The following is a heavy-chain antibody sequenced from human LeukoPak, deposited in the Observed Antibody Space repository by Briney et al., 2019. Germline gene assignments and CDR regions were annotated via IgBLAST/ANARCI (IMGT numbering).Heavy chain of an antibody. Sequence: PSETLSLTCTVSGGSISSGSYCWSWIRQPAGKGLEWIGRIYTSGSTNYNPSLKSRVTISVDTSKNQFSLKLSSVTAADTAVYYCASQTYGGYVGYWGQGTLVTVSS. V-gene: IGHV4-61*02. CDR3: ASQTYGGYVGY. D-gene: IGHD5-12*01. J-gene: IGHJ4*02. CDR2: IYTSGST. CDR1: GGSISSGSYC.